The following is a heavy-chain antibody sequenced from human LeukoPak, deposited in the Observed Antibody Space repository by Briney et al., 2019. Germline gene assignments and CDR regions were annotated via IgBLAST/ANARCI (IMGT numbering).Heavy chain of an antibody. J-gene: IGHJ6*02. CDR3: ARGENSGYEAYYYYYGMDV. D-gene: IGHD5-12*01. V-gene: IGHV3-33*08. Sequence: GGSLRLSCAASGFTFNSYTMNWVRQAPGKGLEWVAVIWYDGSNKYYADSVKGRFTISRDNSKNTLYLQMNSLRAEDTAVYYCARGENSGYEAYYYYYGMDVWGQGTTVTVSS. CDR1: GFTFNSYT. CDR2: IWYDGSNK.